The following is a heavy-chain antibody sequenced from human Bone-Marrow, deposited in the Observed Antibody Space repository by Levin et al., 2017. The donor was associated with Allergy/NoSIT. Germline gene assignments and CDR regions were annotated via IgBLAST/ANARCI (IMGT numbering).Heavy chain of an antibody. J-gene: IGHJ5*02. CDR2: IKEDGSEK. D-gene: IGHD5-24*01. CDR3: ARDQFRRATIGARWFDP. V-gene: IGHV3-7*01. Sequence: TGGSLRLSCAASGFTFSNSWMSWVRQAPGKGLEWVANIKEDGSEKYYVDSVKGRFTISRDNAKNSLYVQMNSLRAEDTAVYYCARDQFRRATIGARWFDPGGQGTLVTVSS. CDR1: GFTFSNSW.